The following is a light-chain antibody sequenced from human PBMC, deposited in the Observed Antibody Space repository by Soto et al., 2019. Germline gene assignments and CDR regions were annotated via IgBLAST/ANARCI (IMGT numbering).Light chain of an antibody. J-gene: IGKJ4*01. CDR2: DAS. CDR1: QSVSSY. V-gene: IGKV3-11*01. Sequence: EIVLTQSPATLSLSPGERATLSCGASQSVSSYLAWYQQKPGQAPRLLIYDASNRATGIPARFSGRGSGTDFTLTISSLEPEDFAVYYCQQRSKWPLTFGGGTKVEIK. CDR3: QQRSKWPLT.